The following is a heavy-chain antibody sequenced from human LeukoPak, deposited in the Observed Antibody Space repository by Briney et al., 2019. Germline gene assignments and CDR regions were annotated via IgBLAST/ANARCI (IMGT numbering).Heavy chain of an antibody. V-gene: IGHV1-18*01. D-gene: IGHD4-17*01. CDR2: ISAYNGNT. CDR1: GYTFTSYG. J-gene: IGHJ5*02. CDR3: ARESSDYGAGWFDP. Sequence: ASVKVSCKASGYTFTSYGISWVRQAPGQGLEWMGWISAYNGNTNYAQKLQGRVTMATDTSTSTAYMELRSLRPDDTAVYYCARESSDYGAGWFDPWGQGTLVTVSS.